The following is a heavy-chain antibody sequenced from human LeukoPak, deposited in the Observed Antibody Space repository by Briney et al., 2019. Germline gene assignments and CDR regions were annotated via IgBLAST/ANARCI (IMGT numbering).Heavy chain of an antibody. CDR3: AGGHCRGSTCYSKDY. CDR2: IYDSEST. V-gene: IGHV4-39*01. CDR1: GGSISSSSYY. D-gene: IGHD2-15*01. J-gene: IGHJ4*02. Sequence: PSETLPLTCTVSGGSISSSSYYWGWIRQPPGKGLEWIGSIYDSESTYYNPSPKSRVTISVDTSKNQFSLKLSSVTAADSAVYYCAGGHCRGSTCYSKDYWGQGTLVTVSS.